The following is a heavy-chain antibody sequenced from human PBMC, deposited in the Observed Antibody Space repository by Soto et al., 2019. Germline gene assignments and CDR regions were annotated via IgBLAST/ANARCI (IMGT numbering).Heavy chain of an antibody. CDR2: IYWDDDK. CDR1: GFSLSSYGMG. J-gene: IGHJ4*02. D-gene: IGHD4-17*01. V-gene: IGHV2-5*02. CDR3: AHAGDYDLLTFDH. Sequence: QITLKESGPTLVRPAQTLTLTCAFSGFSLSSYGMGVSWIRQPPGKALEWLALIYWDDDKRYSPSLKDRLAISKDTSSNQVVLTITNMDPGDTATCFCAHAGDYDLLTFDHWGPGTLVTVSS.